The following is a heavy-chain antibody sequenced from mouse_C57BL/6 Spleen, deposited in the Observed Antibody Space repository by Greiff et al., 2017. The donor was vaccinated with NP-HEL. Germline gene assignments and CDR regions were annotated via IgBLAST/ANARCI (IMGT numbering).Heavy chain of an antibody. J-gene: IGHJ2*01. Sequence: VKLMESGAELVRPGASVTLSCKASGYTFTDYEMHWVKQTPVHGLEWIGAIDPETGGTAYNQKFKGKAILTADKSSSTAYMELRSLTSEDSAVYYYTRSRAYYFDYWGQGTTLTVSS. CDR1: GYTFTDYE. D-gene: IGHD1-1*01. CDR2: IDPETGGT. CDR3: TRSRAYYFDY. V-gene: IGHV1-15*01.